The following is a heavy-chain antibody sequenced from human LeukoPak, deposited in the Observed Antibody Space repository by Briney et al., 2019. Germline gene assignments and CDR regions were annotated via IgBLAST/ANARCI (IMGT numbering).Heavy chain of an antibody. D-gene: IGHD5-18*01. CDR3: ARDFNDSYVGFYYYGMDV. J-gene: IGHJ6*02. CDR1: GYTFTSCG. CDR2: ISAYNGNT. Sequence: GASVKVSCKASGYTFTSCGISWVRQAPGQGLEWMGWISAYNGNTNYAQKLQGRVTMTTDTSTSTAYMELRSLRSDDTAVYYCARDFNDSYVGFYYYGMDVWGQGTTVTVSS. V-gene: IGHV1-18*01.